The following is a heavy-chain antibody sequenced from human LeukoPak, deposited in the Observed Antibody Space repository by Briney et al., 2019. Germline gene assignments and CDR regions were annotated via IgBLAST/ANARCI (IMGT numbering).Heavy chain of an antibody. J-gene: IGHJ4*02. D-gene: IGHD6-13*01. CDR3: ARGHGSSWYRTFDY. CDR2: IYHSGST. CDR1: GYSISSGYY. Sequence: SETLSLTCTVSGYSISSGYYWGWIRQPPGKGLEWIGSIYHSGSTYYNPSLKSRVTISVDTSKNQFSLKLSSVTAADTAVYYCARGHGSSWYRTFDYWGQGTLVTVSS. V-gene: IGHV4-38-2*02.